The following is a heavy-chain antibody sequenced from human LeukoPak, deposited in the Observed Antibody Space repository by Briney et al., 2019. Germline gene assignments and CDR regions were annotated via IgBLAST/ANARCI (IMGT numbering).Heavy chain of an antibody. V-gene: IGHV4-31*03. CDR3: ARVSAAAGIGY. D-gene: IGHD6-13*01. Sequence: SETLSLTCTVSGGSISSGGYYWSWIRQHPGKGLEWIGYIYYSGSTYYNPSLKSRVTISVDTSKNQFSMKLSSVTAADTAVYYCARVSAAAGIGYWGQGTLVTVSS. CDR2: IYYSGST. J-gene: IGHJ4*02. CDR1: GGSISSGGYY.